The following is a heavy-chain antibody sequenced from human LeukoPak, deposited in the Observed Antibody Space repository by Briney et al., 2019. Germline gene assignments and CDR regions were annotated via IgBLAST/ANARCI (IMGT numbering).Heavy chain of an antibody. CDR2: IYYSGNT. V-gene: IGHV4-59*01. J-gene: IGHJ5*02. D-gene: IGHD4-23*01. Sequence: SETLSLTCTVSGGSISSYYWSWIRQPPGKGLEWIGYIYYSGNTNYNPSLKCRVTISVDTSNNQFSLKVNSVTAADTAVYYCARDPYGGNSGWFDPWGQGTLVTVSS. CDR1: GGSISSYY. CDR3: ARDPYGGNSGWFDP.